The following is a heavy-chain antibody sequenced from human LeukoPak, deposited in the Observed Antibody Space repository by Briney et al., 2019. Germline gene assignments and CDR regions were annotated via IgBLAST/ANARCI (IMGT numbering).Heavy chain of an antibody. CDR2: IYYSGST. J-gene: IGHJ4*02. CDR3: ASQPSYFDY. CDR1: GGSIRSSNYY. Sequence: PSETLSLTCTVSGGSIRSSNYYWGWIRQPPGKGLEWIGNIYYSGSTYYNPSLKSRVTISVDTSKNLFSLRLSSVTAADTAVYYCASQPSYFDYWGQGTLATVSS. V-gene: IGHV4-39*01.